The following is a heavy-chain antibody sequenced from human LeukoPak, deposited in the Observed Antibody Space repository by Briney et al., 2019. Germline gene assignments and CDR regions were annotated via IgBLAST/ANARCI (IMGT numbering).Heavy chain of an antibody. Sequence: ASVKVSCKASGDTFTGYYMHWLRQAPGQGLEWMGRINPNSGGTNYAQKFQGRVTMTRDTSISTAYMELSRLRSDDTAVYYCAREWVVAATRHDWFDPWGQGTLVTVSS. D-gene: IGHD2-15*01. CDR3: AREWVVAATRHDWFDP. J-gene: IGHJ5*02. CDR2: INPNSGGT. V-gene: IGHV1-2*02. CDR1: GDTFTGYY.